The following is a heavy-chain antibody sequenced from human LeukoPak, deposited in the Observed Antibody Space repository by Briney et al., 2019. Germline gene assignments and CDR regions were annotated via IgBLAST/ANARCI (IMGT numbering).Heavy chain of an antibody. V-gene: IGHV3-23*01. Sequence: PGGSLRLSCAASGFTFSSYAMSWVRQAPGKGLEWVSAISGSGGSTYYADSVKGRFTISRDNSKNTLYLQMNSLRAEDTAVYYCAKVRPYRIVVVATGYFDYWGQGTLVTVSS. CDR1: GFTFSSYA. CDR2: ISGSGGST. CDR3: AKVRPYRIVVVATGYFDY. D-gene: IGHD2-15*01. J-gene: IGHJ4*02.